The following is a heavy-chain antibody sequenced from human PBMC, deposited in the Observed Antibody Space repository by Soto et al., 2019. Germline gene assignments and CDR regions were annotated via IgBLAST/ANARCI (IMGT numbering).Heavy chain of an antibody. CDR3: AKDTYYDFWSGYYTDYYYYGMDV. CDR1: GFTFSSYG. Sequence: QPGGSLRLSCAASGFTFSSYGMHWVRQAPGKGLEWVAVISCDGSNKYYADSVQGRFTITRDNSKNTLYLQMNSLRAEDTAVYYCAKDTYYDFWSGYYTDYYYYGMDVWGQGTTVTVSS. V-gene: IGHV3-30*18. CDR2: ISCDGSNK. D-gene: IGHD3-3*01. J-gene: IGHJ6*02.